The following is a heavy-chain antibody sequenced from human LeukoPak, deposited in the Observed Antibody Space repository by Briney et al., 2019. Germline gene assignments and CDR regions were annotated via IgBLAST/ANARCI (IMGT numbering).Heavy chain of an antibody. D-gene: IGHD2-21*02. V-gene: IGHV4-34*01. CDR1: GGSFSGYY. CDR2: INHSGST. Sequence: SETLSLTCAVYGGSFSGYYWSWIRQPPEKGLEWIGEINHSGSTNYNPSLKSRVTISVDTSKNQFSLKLRSVMAADTAVYYCARAYCVGDCTVLHIYFDNWGQGTLVTVSS. CDR3: ARAYCVGDCTVLHIYFDN. J-gene: IGHJ4*02.